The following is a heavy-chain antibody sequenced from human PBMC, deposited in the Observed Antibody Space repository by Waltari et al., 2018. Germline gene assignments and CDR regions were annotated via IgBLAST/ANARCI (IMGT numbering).Heavy chain of an antibody. J-gene: IGHJ4*02. D-gene: IGHD3-22*01. CDR1: DGSLPGYY. V-gene: IGHV4-34*01. CDR2: IHHSGSA. CDR3: AREGDDNSDYFRYYFDY. Sequence: HVQLQQWGIGLLNPSEPLSLTCAVYDGSLPGYYWSWIRQSPGKGLEWIGEIHHSGSANYNPSLESRLSISVDTANNQFSLRLSFVTAADTAMYYCAREGDDNSDYFRYYFDYWGQGTLVTVSS.